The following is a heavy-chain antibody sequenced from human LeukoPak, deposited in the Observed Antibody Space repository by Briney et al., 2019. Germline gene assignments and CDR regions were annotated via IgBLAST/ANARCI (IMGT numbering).Heavy chain of an antibody. CDR2: IYPADSDI. Sequence: GESLKISCKGSGYSINNYWIGWVRQMPGKGLEWMGIIYPADSDIRYSPSFQGQVTISADKSISTAYLQWSSLKASDTAMYYCARTGSGYISGARNPFDIWGQGTMVTVSS. CDR3: ARTGSGYISGARNPFDI. J-gene: IGHJ3*02. D-gene: IGHD3-22*01. V-gene: IGHV5-51*01. CDR1: GYSINNYW.